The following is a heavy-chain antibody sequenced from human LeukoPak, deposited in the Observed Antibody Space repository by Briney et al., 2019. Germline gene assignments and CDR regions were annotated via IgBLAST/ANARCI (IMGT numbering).Heavy chain of an antibody. V-gene: IGHV4-34*01. J-gene: IGHJ4*02. CDR3: ARSTGRTNPYYFDF. CDR2: INHSGST. CDR1: GGSFSGYY. Sequence: PSETLSLTCAVYGGSFSGYYWSWIRQPPGKGLEWIGEINHSGSTNYNPSLKSRVTISVDTSKNQFSLKLSSVTAADTAVYYCARSTGRTNPYYFDFWGQGTLVTVSS. D-gene: IGHD1-14*01.